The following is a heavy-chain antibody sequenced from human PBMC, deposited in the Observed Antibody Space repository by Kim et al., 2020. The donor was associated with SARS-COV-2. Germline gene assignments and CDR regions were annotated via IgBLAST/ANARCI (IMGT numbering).Heavy chain of an antibody. Sequence: GGSLRLSCAASGFTFSSYGMHWVRQAPGKGLEWVAVISYDGSNKYYADSVKGRFTISRDNSKNTLYLQMNSLRAEDTAVYYCARVSSVDTASEYGMDVWGQGTTVTVSS. CDR1: GFTFSSYG. V-gene: IGHV3-33*05. CDR3: ARVSSVDTASEYGMDV. D-gene: IGHD5-18*01. CDR2: ISYDGSNK. J-gene: IGHJ6*02.